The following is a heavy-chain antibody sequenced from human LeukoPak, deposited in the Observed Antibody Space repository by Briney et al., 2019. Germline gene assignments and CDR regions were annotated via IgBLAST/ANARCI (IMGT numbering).Heavy chain of an antibody. Sequence: GASVKVSCKASGYTFTSYDINWVRQATGQGLEWMGWMNPNSGNTGYAQKFQGRVTMTRNTSISPAYMELSSLRSEDTAVYYCARGSFSSWYLDVWGKGTTVTVSS. J-gene: IGHJ6*04. V-gene: IGHV1-8*01. CDR2: MNPNSGNT. CDR3: ARGSFSSWYLDV. CDR1: GYTFTSYD. D-gene: IGHD6-13*01.